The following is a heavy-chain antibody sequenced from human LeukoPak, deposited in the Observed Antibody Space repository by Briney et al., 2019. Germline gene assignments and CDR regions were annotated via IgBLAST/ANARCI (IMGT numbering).Heavy chain of an antibody. D-gene: IGHD3-10*01. J-gene: IGHJ5*02. CDR2: IYHSGST. Sequence: PSETLSLTCTVSGGSISSGGYSWSWIRQPPGKGLEWIGYIYHSGSTYYNPSLKSRVTISVDRSKNQFSLKLSSVTAADTAVYYCARITMVRGVMGPRWFDPWGQGTLVTVSS. CDR1: GGSISSGGYS. CDR3: ARITMVRGVMGPRWFDP. V-gene: IGHV4-30-2*01.